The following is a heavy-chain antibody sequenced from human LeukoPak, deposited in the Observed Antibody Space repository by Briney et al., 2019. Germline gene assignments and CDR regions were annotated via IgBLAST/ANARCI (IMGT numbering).Heavy chain of an antibody. Sequence: GESLKISCKGSGYRFTNYWISWVRQMPGKGLEWMGRIDPSDSYTDYSPSFQGHVTFSVDKSITTAYLQWSSLKASDTAMYYCARHEGYSSSAEVYWGQGTLVTVSS. CDR3: ARHEGYSSSAEVY. CDR1: GYRFTNYW. D-gene: IGHD6-13*01. V-gene: IGHV5-10-1*01. J-gene: IGHJ4*02. CDR2: IDPSDSYT.